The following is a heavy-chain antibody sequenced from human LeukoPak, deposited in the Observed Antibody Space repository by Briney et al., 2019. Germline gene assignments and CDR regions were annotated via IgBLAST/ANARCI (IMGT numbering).Heavy chain of an antibody. Sequence: GGSLRLSCAASGFTFSSYCMSWVRQAPGKGLEWAANIKQDGSEKYYVDSVKGRFTISRDNAKNSLYLQMNSLRAEATDVYYCARIGWDYGDYRPYYYYYYGMDVWGQGTTVTVSS. CDR3: ARIGWDYGDYRPYYYYYYGMDV. J-gene: IGHJ6*02. CDR1: GFTFSSYC. D-gene: IGHD4-17*01. CDR2: IKQDGSEK. V-gene: IGHV3-7*01.